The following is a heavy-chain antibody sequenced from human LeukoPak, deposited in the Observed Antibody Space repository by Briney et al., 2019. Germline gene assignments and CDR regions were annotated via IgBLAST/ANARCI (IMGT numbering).Heavy chain of an antibody. CDR2: ISSDGSSQ. CDR3: ARYSESYHAIDY. D-gene: IGHD1-26*01. Sequence: GRSLRLSCTASGFTFSRYGMHWVRQAPGKGLEWVTVISSDGSSQYYADSVKGRFTISRDNAENTLYLQMNSLRAEDTALYYCARYSESYHAIDYWGQGTLVTVSS. J-gene: IGHJ4*02. CDR1: GFTFSRYG. V-gene: IGHV3-30*03.